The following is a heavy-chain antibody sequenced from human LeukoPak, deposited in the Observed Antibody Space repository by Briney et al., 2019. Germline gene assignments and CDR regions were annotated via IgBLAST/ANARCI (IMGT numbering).Heavy chain of an antibody. V-gene: IGHV3-7*05. CDR3: AKDFGGLEDY. CDR2: INKDGDKK. D-gene: IGHD3-10*01. Sequence: AGSLRLSCADSGFTFSSYWMSWVRQAPGKGLEWVTNINKDGDKKYYVDSVRGRFTVSRDNAKNSLYLQMNSLRAEDTAVYYCAKDFGGLEDYWGQGMLVTVSS. J-gene: IGHJ4*02. CDR1: GFTFSSYW.